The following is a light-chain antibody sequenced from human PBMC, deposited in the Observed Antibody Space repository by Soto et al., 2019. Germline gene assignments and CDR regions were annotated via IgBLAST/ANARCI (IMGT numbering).Light chain of an antibody. V-gene: IGKV1-6*01. J-gene: IGKJ4*01. CDR1: QGVGND. Sequence: AIQMTQSPSSLSTSVGDRITITCRASQGVGNDLGWFQQKPGKVPNLLIYAASTLHSGVSSRFSGSGSGTDFTITISSLQPEDSATYYCPLDFNYQLTFGGGTRVEIK. CDR2: AAS. CDR3: PLDFNYQLT.